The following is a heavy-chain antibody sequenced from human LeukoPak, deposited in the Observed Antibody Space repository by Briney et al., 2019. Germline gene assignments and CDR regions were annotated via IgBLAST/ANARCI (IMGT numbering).Heavy chain of an antibody. Sequence: GGSLRLSCAASGFTFSSSWMHWVRQAPGQGLVWVSRINSDGSTTNYADSVRGRFTLSRDNAKNTLYLQMNSLRAEDTAVYYCAKAPHSSYDSSGYYLDYWGQGTLVTVSS. V-gene: IGHV3-74*01. D-gene: IGHD3-22*01. J-gene: IGHJ4*02. CDR2: INSDGSTT. CDR1: GFTFSSSW. CDR3: AKAPHSSYDSSGYYLDY.